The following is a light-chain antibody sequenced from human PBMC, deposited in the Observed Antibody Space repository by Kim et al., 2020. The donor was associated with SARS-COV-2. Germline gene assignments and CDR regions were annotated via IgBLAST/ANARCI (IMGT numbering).Light chain of an antibody. J-gene: IGKJ4*01. V-gene: IGKV3-11*01. CDR1: QSVASY. CDR3: QQRSDWLT. Sequence: SLSPGERVPPSCRASQSVASYLAWYQQKPGQAPRLLIYDASNRATGIPARFSGSGSGTDFTLTISSLEPEDFAVYYCQQRSDWLTFGGGTKVDIK. CDR2: DAS.